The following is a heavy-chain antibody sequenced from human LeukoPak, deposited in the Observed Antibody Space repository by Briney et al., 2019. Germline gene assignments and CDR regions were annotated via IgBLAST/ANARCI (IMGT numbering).Heavy chain of an antibody. CDR2: IYSGGST. CDR1: GFTVSSNY. V-gene: IGHV3-66*01. J-gene: IGHJ6*02. CDR3: ARAMVRGVRVYYGMDV. D-gene: IGHD3-10*01. Sequence: GGSLRLSCAASGFTVSSNYMSWVRQAPGKRLEWVSVIYSGGSTYCADSVKGRFTISRDNSKNTLYLQMNSLRAEDTAVYYCARAMVRGVRVYYGMDVWGQGSTVTVSS.